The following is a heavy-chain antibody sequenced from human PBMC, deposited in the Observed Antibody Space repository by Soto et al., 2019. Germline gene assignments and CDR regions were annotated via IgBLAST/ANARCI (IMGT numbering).Heavy chain of an antibody. CDR1: VNTYTNNG. D-gene: IGHD3-16*02. CDR2: ISAYNGNT. CDR3: ERGTFDPNESSDY. Sequence: ASLKVCSKAPVNTYTNNGMNSVRPAPAQGNERMGCISAYNGNTNYAQKVQGRVTMTTDTSTNTAYMELRSLRSDETAVDYCERGTFDPNESSDYWGQRTLVTVSS. V-gene: IGHV1-18*04. J-gene: IGHJ4*02.